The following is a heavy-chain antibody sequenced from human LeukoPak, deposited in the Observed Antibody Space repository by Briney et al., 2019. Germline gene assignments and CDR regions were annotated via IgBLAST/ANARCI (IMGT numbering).Heavy chain of an antibody. V-gene: IGHV4-31*03. D-gene: IGHD3-3*01. Sequence: SQTLSLTCTVSGGSISSGGYYWSWIRQHPGKGLEWIGYIYYSGSTYYNPSLKSRVTISVDTSKNQFSLELSSVTAADTAVYYCARDRITIFGVGESYGMDVWGQGTTVTVSS. J-gene: IGHJ6*02. CDR2: IYYSGST. CDR1: GGSISSGGYY. CDR3: ARDRITIFGVGESYGMDV.